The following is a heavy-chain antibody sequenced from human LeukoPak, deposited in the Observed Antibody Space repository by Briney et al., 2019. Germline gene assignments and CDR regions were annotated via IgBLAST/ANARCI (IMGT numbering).Heavy chain of an antibody. CDR2: IHYSGIT. D-gene: IGHD6-13*01. CDR3: ARGDSSNWYSKFDF. CDR1: GVSISSHS. Sequence: NPSETLSLTCTVSGVSISSHSWSWVRQPPGKGLEWIGYIHYSGITNYNPSLKSRVTISFDTSKNQFSLRLTSVPAADTGVYYCARGDSSNWYSKFDFWGQGILVTVFS. J-gene: IGHJ4*02. V-gene: IGHV4-59*11.